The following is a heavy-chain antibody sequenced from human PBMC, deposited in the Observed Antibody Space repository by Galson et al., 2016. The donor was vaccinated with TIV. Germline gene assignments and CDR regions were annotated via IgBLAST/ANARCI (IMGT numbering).Heavy chain of an antibody. J-gene: IGHJ4*02. CDR1: GYSFTSSW. CDR3: ARAPGYSGYSYGYFDD. CDR2: MYPADSDV. D-gene: IGHD5-18*01. Sequence: GAEVKKPGESLRISCKSSGYSFTSSWIAWVRLLPGKGLQWVGIMYPADSDVRYSPSFEGQVTISPDASISTAYLQWSSLEASDTAIYYCARAPGYSGYSYGYFDDWGQGTLVTVSS. V-gene: IGHV5-51*03.